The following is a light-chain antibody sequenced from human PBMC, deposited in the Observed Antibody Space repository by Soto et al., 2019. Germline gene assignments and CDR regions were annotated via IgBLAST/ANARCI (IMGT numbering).Light chain of an antibody. CDR2: QDS. J-gene: IGLJ2*01. Sequence: SYELTQPPSVSVSPGQTATISCSGYKLGDKFTCWYQQKSGQSPVLVMFQDSKRPSGIPERFSGSSSGNTATLTISGTQAMDEADYYCQSWDRTTAIFGGGTQLTVL. CDR3: QSWDRTTAI. CDR1: KLGDKF. V-gene: IGLV3-1*01.